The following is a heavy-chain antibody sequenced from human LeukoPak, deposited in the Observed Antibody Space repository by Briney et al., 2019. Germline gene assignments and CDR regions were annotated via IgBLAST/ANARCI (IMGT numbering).Heavy chain of an antibody. CDR3: ARDQEMATISLQWSYFDY. J-gene: IGHJ4*02. V-gene: IGHV1-46*01. CDR1: GYTFTSYY. D-gene: IGHD5-24*01. Sequence: ASVMVSCKASGYTFTSYYMHWVRQAPGQGLEWMGIINPSGGSTSYAQKFQGRVTMTRDTSTSTVYMELSSLRSEDTAVYYCARDQEMATISLQWSYFDYWGQGTLVTVSS. CDR2: INPSGGST.